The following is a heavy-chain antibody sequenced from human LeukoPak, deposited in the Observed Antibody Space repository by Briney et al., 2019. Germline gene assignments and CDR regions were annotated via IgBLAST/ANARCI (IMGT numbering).Heavy chain of an antibody. CDR1: GFTFSSYA. CDR2: ISYDGSNK. CDR3: AKGAIAVAEK. J-gene: IGHJ4*02. Sequence: GRSLRLSCAASGFTFSSYAMHWVRQAPGKGLEWVAVISYDGSNKYYADSVKGRLTISRDNSKNTLYLQMNSLRAEDTAVYYCAKGAIAVAEKWGQGTLVTVSS. D-gene: IGHD6-19*01. V-gene: IGHV3-30*04.